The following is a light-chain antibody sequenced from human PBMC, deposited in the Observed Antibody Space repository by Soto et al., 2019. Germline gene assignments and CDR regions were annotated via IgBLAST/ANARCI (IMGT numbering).Light chain of an antibody. CDR3: SSFTSSSTVI. J-gene: IGLJ2*01. Sequence: QSALTQPPSASGSPGQSVTISCTGTSTDIGGYNYVSWYQQHPGKAPKLIIYGVSNRPSGISNRFSGSKSGNTASLTISGLQAEDEADYYCSSFTSSSTVIFGGGTKLTVL. CDR2: GVS. V-gene: IGLV2-14*01. CDR1: STDIGGYNY.